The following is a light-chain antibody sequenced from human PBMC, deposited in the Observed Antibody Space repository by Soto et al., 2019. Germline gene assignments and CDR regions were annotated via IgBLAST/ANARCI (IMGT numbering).Light chain of an antibody. CDR2: VVS. CDR3: TSHSSSGTLAV. J-gene: IGLJ1*01. Sequence: QSVLTQPASVSGSPGQSITISCNGTSSDIGGSNWVFWYQQHPGRAPKLIIFVVSGRPSGVSDRFSGSRSDNTASLTISGLQAEDEADYYCTSHSSSGTLAVFGTGTKVTVL. CDR1: SSDIGGSNW. V-gene: IGLV2-14*01.